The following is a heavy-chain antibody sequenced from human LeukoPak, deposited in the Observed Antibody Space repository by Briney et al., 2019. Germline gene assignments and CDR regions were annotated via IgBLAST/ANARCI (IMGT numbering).Heavy chain of an antibody. CDR1: GGSISSYY. CDR2: IYYSGST. CDR3: ARDHLANLASRLFDP. V-gene: IGHV4-59*12. D-gene: IGHD3-3*01. J-gene: IGHJ5*02. Sequence: QPSETLSLTCTVSGGSISSYYWSWIRQPPGKGLEWIGYIYYSGSTNYNPSLKSRVTISVDTSKNQFSLKLSSVTAADTAVYYCARDHLANLASRLFDPWGQGTLVTVSS.